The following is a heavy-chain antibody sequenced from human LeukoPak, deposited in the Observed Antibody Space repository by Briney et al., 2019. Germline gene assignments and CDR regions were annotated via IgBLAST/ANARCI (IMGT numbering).Heavy chain of an antibody. CDR2: ISAYNGNT. Sequence: ASVKVSCKASGYTFTSYGISWVRQAPGQGLEWMGWISAYNGNTNYAQKLQGRVTMTTDTSTSTAYMELRSLRSDDTAVYYCARGGRRRLQLGWAADYWGQGTLVTVSS. CDR1: GYTFTSYG. V-gene: IGHV1-18*01. CDR3: ARGGRRRLQLGWAADY. D-gene: IGHD5-24*01. J-gene: IGHJ4*02.